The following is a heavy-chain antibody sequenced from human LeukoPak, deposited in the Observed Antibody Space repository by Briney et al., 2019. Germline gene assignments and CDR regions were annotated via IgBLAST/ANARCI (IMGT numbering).Heavy chain of an antibody. CDR2: ISYDGSNK. CDR3: ARDVDY. Sequence: GGSLRLSCAASGFTFSSYAMHWVRQAPGKGLEWVAVISYDGSNKYYADSVKGRFTISRDNSKNTLYLQMNSLRAEDTAVYYCARDVDYWGQGTLVTVSS. CDR1: GFTFSSYA. V-gene: IGHV3-30-3*01. J-gene: IGHJ4*02.